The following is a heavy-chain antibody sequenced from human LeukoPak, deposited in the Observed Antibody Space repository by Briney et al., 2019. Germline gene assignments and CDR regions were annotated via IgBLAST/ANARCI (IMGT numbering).Heavy chain of an antibody. V-gene: IGHV4-34*01. Sequence: SETLSLTCAVYGGSFSGYYWSWIRQPPGKGLEWIGEINHRGSTNYNPSLKSRVTISVDTSKNQFSLKLSSVTAADTAVYYCARGSSSWYYFDYWGQGTLVTVSS. CDR3: ARGSSSWYYFDY. CDR2: INHRGST. CDR1: GGSFSGYY. D-gene: IGHD6-13*01. J-gene: IGHJ4*02.